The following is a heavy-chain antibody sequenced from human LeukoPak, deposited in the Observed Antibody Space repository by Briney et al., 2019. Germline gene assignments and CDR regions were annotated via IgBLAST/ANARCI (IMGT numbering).Heavy chain of an antibody. CDR1: GFTFTNYG. J-gene: IGHJ4*02. D-gene: IGHD3-22*01. Sequence: SGRSLGLSCTTSGFTFTNYGIYWVRQAPGKGLEWVSCIFSRSESILYADSVKGRFTISRDNAKNLLYLQMDSLRVEDTAVYYCARDFFHSSESRPFDYWGQGTLVTVSS. V-gene: IGHV3-21*06. CDR2: IFSRSESI. CDR3: ARDFFHSSESRPFDY.